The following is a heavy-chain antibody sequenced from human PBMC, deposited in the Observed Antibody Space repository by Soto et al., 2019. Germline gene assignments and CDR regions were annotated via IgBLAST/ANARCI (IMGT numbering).Heavy chain of an antibody. J-gene: IGHJ3*02. CDR3: AKTTDGWFSAFEI. D-gene: IGHD6-19*01. V-gene: IGHV3-23*01. Sequence: EVQLLESGGGLVQPGGSLRLSCAASGFIFSSYAMSWVRQAPGKGLEWVSAISGSGTTAYYADSVKGRFTFSRDNSKKTMYPPLNSLRAEDTAVYYCAKTTDGWFSAFEIWGQGTMVTVSS. CDR1: GFIFSSYA. CDR2: ISGSGTTA.